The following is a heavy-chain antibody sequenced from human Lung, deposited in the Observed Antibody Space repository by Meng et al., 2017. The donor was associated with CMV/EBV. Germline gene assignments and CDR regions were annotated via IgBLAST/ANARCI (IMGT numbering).Heavy chain of an antibody. D-gene: IGHD2-2*01. CDR3: AINIVVVPAADFHYYYYGMDV. J-gene: IGHJ6*02. Sequence: SVXVSCKASGGTFSSYTISWVRQAPGQGLEWMGRIIPILGIANYAQKFQGRVTITADKSTSTAYMELSSLRSEDTAVYYCAINIVVVPAADFHYYYYGMDVWXQGTXVTVSS. V-gene: IGHV1-69*02. CDR2: IIPILGIA. CDR1: GGTFSSYT.